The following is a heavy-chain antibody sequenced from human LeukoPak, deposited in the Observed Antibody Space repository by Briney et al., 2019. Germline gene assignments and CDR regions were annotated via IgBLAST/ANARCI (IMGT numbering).Heavy chain of an antibody. CDR2: MNPNSGNT. CDR1: GYTFTSYD. D-gene: IGHD3-3*01. V-gene: IGHV1-8*01. CDR3: ARAWSLQPYFDY. Sequence: ASVKVSCKASGYTFTSYDINWVRQATGQGLEWMGWMNPNSGNTGYAQKFQGRVTMTRNTSISTAYMELSSLRSEDTAVYYCARAWSLQPYFDYWGQGTLVTASS. J-gene: IGHJ4*02.